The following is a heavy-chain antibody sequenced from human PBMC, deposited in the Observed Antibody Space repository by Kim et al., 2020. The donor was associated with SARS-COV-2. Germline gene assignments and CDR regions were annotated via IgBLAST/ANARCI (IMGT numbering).Heavy chain of an antibody. Sequence: GGSLRLSCAASGFTFSSYGMHWVRQAPGKGLEWVAVISYDGSNKYYADSVKGRFTISRDNSKNTLYLQMNSLRAEDTAVYYCAKDWGIRGGLRDGFDIWGEGTMVTVSS. D-gene: IGHD3-16*01. CDR1: GFTFSSYG. CDR2: ISYDGSNK. J-gene: IGHJ3*02. CDR3: AKDWGIRGGLRDGFDI. V-gene: IGHV3-30*18.